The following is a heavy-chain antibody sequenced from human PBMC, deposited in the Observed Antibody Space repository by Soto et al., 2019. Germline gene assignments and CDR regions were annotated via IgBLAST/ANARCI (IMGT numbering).Heavy chain of an antibody. J-gene: IGHJ6*02. V-gene: IGHV1-69*01. CDR2: IIHMFGTA. CDR1: GDTFSSYA. CDR3: ARGIVVVDAPTGAEYYNYYGMEV. D-gene: IGHD2-15*01. Sequence: QVQLVQSGAEVKKPGSSVKVSCTASGDTFSSYAINWVRQGPGQGLEWMGGIIHMFGTANYAEKFQGRVTITADESTSTGYMAIISVGSEDTSVFYGARGIVVVDAPTGAEYYNYYGMEVWGHGTTVTVSS.